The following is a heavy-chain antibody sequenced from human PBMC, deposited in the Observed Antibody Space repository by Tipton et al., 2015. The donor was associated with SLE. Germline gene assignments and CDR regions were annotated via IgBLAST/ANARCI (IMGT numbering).Heavy chain of an antibody. CDR3: ARTPFLEWLFFDY. CDR1: GGSISSHY. V-gene: IGHV4-59*11. CDR2: IYYSGST. D-gene: IGHD3-3*01. Sequence: TLSLTCTVSGGSISSHYWSWIRQPPGKGLEWIGYIYYSGSTNYNPSLKSRVTISVDTSKNQFSLKLSSVAAADTAVYYCARTPFLEWLFFDYWGQGTLVTVSS. J-gene: IGHJ4*02.